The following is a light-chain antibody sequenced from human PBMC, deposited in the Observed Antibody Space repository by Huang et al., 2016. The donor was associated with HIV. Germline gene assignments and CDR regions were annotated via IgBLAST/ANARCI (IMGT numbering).Light chain of an antibody. CDR3: MQSLQTPS. J-gene: IGKJ4*01. CDR1: QSLLQNNGYNY. Sequence: ILMTQSPLSLPVTPGEPASISCRSSQSLLQNNGYNYLDWYLQKPGQSPQLRIYLGSNRASGVPNRFSASGSGTDFTLKISRVEAEDVGVYYCMQSLQTPSFGGGTKVEIK. V-gene: IGKV2-28*01. CDR2: LGS.